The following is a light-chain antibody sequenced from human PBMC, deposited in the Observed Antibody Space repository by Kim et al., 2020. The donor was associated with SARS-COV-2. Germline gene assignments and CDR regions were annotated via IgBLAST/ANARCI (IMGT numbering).Light chain of an antibody. Sequence: GQKVTISCSGSSSNIGKNYVSWYQQLPRTAPNLVIYDTNKRSSGIPDRFSGSKSGTTATLDITGLQTGDEADYYCGTFDTSLFVVVFGGGTQLTVL. V-gene: IGLV1-51*01. CDR3: GTFDTSLFVVV. CDR2: DTN. CDR1: SSNIGKNY. J-gene: IGLJ2*01.